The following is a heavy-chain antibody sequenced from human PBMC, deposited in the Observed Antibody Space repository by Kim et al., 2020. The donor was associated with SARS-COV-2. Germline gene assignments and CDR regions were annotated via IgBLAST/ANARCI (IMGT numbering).Heavy chain of an antibody. CDR1: GFTFSSYW. J-gene: IGHJ6*02. CDR3: ARGTFASGVDL. CDR2: LNGDGSDT. V-gene: IGHV3-74*01. Sequence: GGSLRLSCAASGFTFSSYWVNWVRQAPGKGLLWVSRLNGDGSDTNYVDSVKGRFTISRDNAKNTLYLEMKSLRVDDTAVNYCARGTFASGVDLWGQGTTVTVSS.